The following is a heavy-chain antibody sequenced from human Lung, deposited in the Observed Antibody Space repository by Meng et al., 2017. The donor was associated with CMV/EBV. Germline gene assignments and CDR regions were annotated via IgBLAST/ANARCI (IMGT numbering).Heavy chain of an antibody. Sequence: SXTXSLXCAAYGGSFSGYYWSWIRQPPGKGLEWIGEINHSGSTNYNPSLKSRVTISVDTSKNQFSLKLSSVTAADTAVYYCAGYTIFYYYYGMDVWGQGTTVTVSS. D-gene: IGHD3-3*01. V-gene: IGHV4-34*01. CDR1: GGSFSGYY. CDR3: AGYTIFYYYYGMDV. J-gene: IGHJ6*02. CDR2: INHSGST.